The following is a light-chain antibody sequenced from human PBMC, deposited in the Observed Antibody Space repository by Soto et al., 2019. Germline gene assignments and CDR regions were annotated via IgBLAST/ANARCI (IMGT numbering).Light chain of an antibody. J-gene: IGKJ1*01. CDR2: AAS. V-gene: IGKV1-39*01. Sequence: IEMTQSPSSLSASVGDRVTITCRASQSISSYLNWYQQKPGKAPKLMIYAASSLQSGVPSRFSGSRSGTDFTLTISSLQPEDFATYYCQQSYSTPWTFRQGTKVDIK. CDR3: QQSYSTPWT. CDR1: QSISSY.